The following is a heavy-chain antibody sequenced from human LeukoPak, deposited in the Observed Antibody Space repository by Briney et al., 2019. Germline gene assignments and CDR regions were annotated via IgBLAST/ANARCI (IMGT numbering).Heavy chain of an antibody. J-gene: IGHJ4*02. V-gene: IGHV3-23*01. D-gene: IGHD2-2*01. CDR3: AKEAQGCSITSCYFDS. CDR1: GFTFSSYA. CDR2: ISGSGGST. Sequence: PGGSLRLSCAASGFTFSSYAMSWVRQAPGKGLEWVSAISGSGGSTYYADSVKGRFTISRDNSKNTLYLQMNSLGAEDTAVYYCAKEAQGCSITSCYFDSWGQGTLVTVSS.